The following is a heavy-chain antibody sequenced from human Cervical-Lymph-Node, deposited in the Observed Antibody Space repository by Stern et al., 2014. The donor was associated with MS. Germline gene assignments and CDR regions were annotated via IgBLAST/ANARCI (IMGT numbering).Heavy chain of an antibody. V-gene: IGHV3-30*03. CDR2: ISYDGNHT. D-gene: IGHD2-8*01. J-gene: IGHJ4*02. CDR3: ARDYEDTSMLFDH. Sequence: QVQLVQSGGAVVQPGRSLRLSCAASGFTFSSYGMNWVRQAPGKGLEWVTVISYDGNHTYYAASVKGRFTISRDNSKNTLHLQMNSVTPDDTAIYYCARDYEDTSMLFDHWGQGTLVTVSS. CDR1: GFTFSSYG.